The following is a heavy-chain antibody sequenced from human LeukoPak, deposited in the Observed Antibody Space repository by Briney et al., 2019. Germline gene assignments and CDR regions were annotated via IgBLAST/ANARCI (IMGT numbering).Heavy chain of an antibody. Sequence: GESLKISCKGSGYSFTSYWIGWVRQMPGTGLEWMGIIYPGDSDTRYSPSFQGHVTISADKSISTAYLQWSSLKASDTAMYYCARHGTIFGVVILDYYYMDVWGKGTTVTVSS. CDR3: ARHGTIFGVVILDYYYMDV. CDR1: GYSFTSYW. CDR2: IYPGDSDT. J-gene: IGHJ6*03. V-gene: IGHV5-51*01. D-gene: IGHD3-3*01.